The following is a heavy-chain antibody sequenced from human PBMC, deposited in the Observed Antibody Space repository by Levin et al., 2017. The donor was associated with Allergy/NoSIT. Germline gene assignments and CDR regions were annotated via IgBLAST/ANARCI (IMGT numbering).Heavy chain of an antibody. D-gene: IGHD1-26*01. CDR2: INVSGSRR. J-gene: IGHJ4*02. Sequence: ETLSLTCAASGFTFSSYAMSLVRQAPGKGLEWVSTINVSGSRRYYADSVKGRFTISRDNSKNTLYLQMNSLRAEDTALYYCAKETGTGSPTQPDYWGQGTLVTVSS. CDR1: GFTFSSYA. V-gene: IGHV3-23*01. CDR3: AKETGTGSPTQPDY.